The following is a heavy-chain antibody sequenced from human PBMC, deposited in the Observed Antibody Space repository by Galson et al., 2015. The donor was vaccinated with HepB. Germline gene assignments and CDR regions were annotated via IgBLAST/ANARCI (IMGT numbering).Heavy chain of an antibody. CDR2: IYYSGSA. J-gene: IGHJ4*02. CDR1: GGSISSGGYY. CDR3: TRGGVAAAPRD. D-gene: IGHD6-13*01. V-gene: IGHV4-31*03. Sequence: TLSLTCTVSGGSISSGGYYWSWIRQHPGKGLEWIGYIYYSGSAYYNPSLKSRVTITVDTSKNQFSLKLSSLTAADTAVYYCTRGGVAAAPRDWGQGTLVTVSS.